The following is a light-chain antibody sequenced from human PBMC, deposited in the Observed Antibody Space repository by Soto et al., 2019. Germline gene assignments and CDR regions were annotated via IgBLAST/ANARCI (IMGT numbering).Light chain of an antibody. CDR2: GNR. Sequence: QSVLTQPPAVSGAPGQRVTISCTGNNSNLGAGYDVHWYQQLPGAAPKLVVFGNRNRPSGVPERFSGSKSGTSASLAITGLQAEDEADYYCQAYDYSLTAFVFGGGTKLTVL. J-gene: IGLJ3*02. V-gene: IGLV1-40*01. CDR1: NSNLGAGYD. CDR3: QAYDYSLTAFV.